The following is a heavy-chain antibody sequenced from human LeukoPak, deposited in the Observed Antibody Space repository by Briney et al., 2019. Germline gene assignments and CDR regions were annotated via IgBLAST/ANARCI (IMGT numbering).Heavy chain of an antibody. CDR2: INPNTDAT. V-gene: IGHV1-2*02. D-gene: IGHD6-19*01. CDR1: GYTFTGYY. CDR3: ARDSGSSRYYNYYMDV. J-gene: IGHJ6*03. Sequence: ASVKVSCKASGYTFTGYYIHWVRQAPGQGLEWMGWINPNTDATDSAQKIRGRVTMTRDTSISTAYMELGSLSSVDTAVYYCARDSGSSRYYNYYMDVWGKGTTVTVSS.